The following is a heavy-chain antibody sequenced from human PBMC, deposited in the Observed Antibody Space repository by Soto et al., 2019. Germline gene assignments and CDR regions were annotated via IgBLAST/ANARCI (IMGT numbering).Heavy chain of an antibody. D-gene: IGHD5-12*01. CDR3: ARGRWLRKY. J-gene: IGHJ4*02. CDR1: GFTFSSYA. CDR2: ISYDGSNK. Sequence: QVQLVESGGGVVQPGRSLRLSCAASGFTFSSYAMHWVRQAPGKGLEWVAVISYDGSNKYYADSVKGRFTISRDNSKNTLYLQMNSLRAEDTAVYYCARGRWLRKYWGQGTLVTVSS. V-gene: IGHV3-30-3*01.